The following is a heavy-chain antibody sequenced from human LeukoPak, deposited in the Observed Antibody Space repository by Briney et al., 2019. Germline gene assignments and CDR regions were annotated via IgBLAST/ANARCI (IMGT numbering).Heavy chain of an antibody. CDR3: ATETEH. CDR2: INPSGGST. J-gene: IGHJ4*02. CDR1: GYTFTSYY. V-gene: IGHV1-46*01. Sequence: ASVKVSCKASGYTFTSYYMHWVRQAPGQGLEWMGIINPSGGSTGHAQKLQGRVTMTRDTSTSTVYMELSSLTSEDTAVYYCATETEHWGQGTLVTVSS.